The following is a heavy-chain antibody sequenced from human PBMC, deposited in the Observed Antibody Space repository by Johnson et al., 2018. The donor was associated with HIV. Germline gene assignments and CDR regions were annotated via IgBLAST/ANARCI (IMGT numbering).Heavy chain of an antibody. D-gene: IGHD5-18*01. Sequence: EMQLVESGGGLVQPGGSLRLSCAASGFTFSSYAMNWVRQAPGKGLEWVSTISGSGGSTYYADSVKGRFTISRDNSKNTLYLQMNSLRAEDTAVYYCAKDWDDIYGPDALDIWGQGTMVTVSS. V-gene: IGHV3-23*04. CDR3: AKDWDDIYGPDALDI. CDR1: GFTFSSYA. J-gene: IGHJ3*02. CDR2: ISGSGGST.